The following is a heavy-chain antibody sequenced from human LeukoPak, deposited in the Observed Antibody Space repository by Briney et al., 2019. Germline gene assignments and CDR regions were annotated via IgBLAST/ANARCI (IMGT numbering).Heavy chain of an antibody. Sequence: PGGSLRLSCAASGFTFRNYWMSWGRQAPGKGLHWVANIKQDGSGEYYVDSVKGRFTISRDNAENSVYLQMNSLRAEDTALYYCARGVYSSGWYPDYFDYWGQGTLVTVSS. CDR1: GFTFRNYW. V-gene: IGHV3-7*01. D-gene: IGHD6-19*01. CDR2: IKQDGSGE. J-gene: IGHJ4*02. CDR3: ARGVYSSGWYPDYFDY.